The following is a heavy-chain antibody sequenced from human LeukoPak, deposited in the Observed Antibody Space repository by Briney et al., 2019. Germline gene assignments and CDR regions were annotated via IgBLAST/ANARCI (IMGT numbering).Heavy chain of an antibody. D-gene: IGHD6-19*01. CDR2: INPSGGST. V-gene: IGHV1-46*01. CDR1: GYTFTTHY. J-gene: IGHJ3*02. Sequence: ASVKVSCKASGYTFTTHYIHWVRQAPGQGLEWMGIINPSGGSTSYAQKFQERVTITRDMSTSTVYMELSSLRSEDTAVYYCAAWDCGSGWLTNDAFDIWGQGTMVTVSS. CDR3: AAWDCGSGWLTNDAFDI.